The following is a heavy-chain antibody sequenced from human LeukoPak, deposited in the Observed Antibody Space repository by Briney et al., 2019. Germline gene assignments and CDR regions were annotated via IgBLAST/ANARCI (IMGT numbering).Heavy chain of an antibody. D-gene: IGHD3-9*01. Sequence: PGGSLRLSCAASGFTFSNASMSWVRQAPGKGLEWVGRIKSNTDGGTSDYAAPVEGRFTISRDDSKNTLYLQMNSLKTEDTAVYYCTTDFFDWLFYQYWGQGTLVTVSS. V-gene: IGHV3-15*01. J-gene: IGHJ4*02. CDR2: IKSNTDGGTS. CDR1: GFTFSNAS. CDR3: TTDFFDWLFYQY.